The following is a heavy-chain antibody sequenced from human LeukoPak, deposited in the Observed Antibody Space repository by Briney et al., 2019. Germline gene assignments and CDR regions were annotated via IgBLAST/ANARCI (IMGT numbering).Heavy chain of an antibody. CDR2: IYYSGST. Sequence: SETLSLTCTVSGGSISSYYWSWIRQPPGKGLEWIGHIYYSGSTNYSPSLKSRVTISVDTSKNQFSLKLSSVTAADTAVYYCALSNADWFDPWGQGTLVTVSS. D-gene: IGHD2-2*01. CDR1: GGSISSYY. J-gene: IGHJ5*02. V-gene: IGHV4-59*08. CDR3: ALSNADWFDP.